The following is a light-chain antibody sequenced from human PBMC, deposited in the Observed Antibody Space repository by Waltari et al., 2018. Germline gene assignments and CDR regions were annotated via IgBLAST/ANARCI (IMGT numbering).Light chain of an antibody. Sequence: EIVLTQSPGTLSLSPGERATLSCRASQSVSNKKLAWYQQKPGQAPRLLIYGASSGATGIPDRFSGSGSGTDFTLTISRLEPEDFALYFCQQYALSPLTFGGGTKVEIK. CDR2: GAS. V-gene: IGKV3-20*01. CDR1: QSVSNKK. J-gene: IGKJ4*01. CDR3: QQYALSPLT.